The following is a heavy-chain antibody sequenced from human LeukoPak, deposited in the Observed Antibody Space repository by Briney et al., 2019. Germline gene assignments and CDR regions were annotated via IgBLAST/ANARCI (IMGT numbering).Heavy chain of an antibody. CDR2: INPNSGGT. CDR3: AREDCFWSCYYIAAY. V-gene: IGHV1-2*02. CDR1: GDTFTGYY. D-gene: IGHD3-3*01. J-gene: IGHJ4*02. Sequence: ASVKVSCNASGDTFTGYYMHWVRQAPGQGLEWMGWINPNSGGTNNAQKLQRSATLTRDTSISTAYMELSRLRSDDAAVYYCAREDCFWSCYYIAAYWGQGTLVTVSS.